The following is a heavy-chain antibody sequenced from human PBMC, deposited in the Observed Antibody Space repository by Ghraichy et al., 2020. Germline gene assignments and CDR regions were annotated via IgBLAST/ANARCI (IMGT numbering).Heavy chain of an antibody. CDR3: AKDLLAGYYDFWSGLYYYYYYGMDV. Sequence: GESLNISCAASGFTFSSYAMSWVRQAPGKGLEWVSAISGSGGSTYYADSVKGRFTISRDNSKNTLYLQMNSLRAEDTAVYYCAKDLLAGYYDFWSGLYYYYYYGMDVWGQGTTVTVSS. CDR2: ISGSGGST. D-gene: IGHD3-3*01. CDR1: GFTFSSYA. J-gene: IGHJ6*02. V-gene: IGHV3-23*01.